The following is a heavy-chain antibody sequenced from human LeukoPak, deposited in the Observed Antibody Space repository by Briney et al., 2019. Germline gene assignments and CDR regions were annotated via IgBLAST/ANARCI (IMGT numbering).Heavy chain of an antibody. J-gene: IGHJ5*02. D-gene: IGHD3-10*01. V-gene: IGHV4-39*07. CDR3: ARRRVLRGVHWLDP. CDR1: GGSISSSSYY. CDR2: INHSGST. Sequence: SETLSLTYTVSGGSISSSSYYWGWIRQPPGKGLEWIGEINHSGSTNYNPSLKSRVTISVDTSKNQFSLKLSSVTAADTAVYYCARRRVLRGVHWLDPWGQGTLVTVSS.